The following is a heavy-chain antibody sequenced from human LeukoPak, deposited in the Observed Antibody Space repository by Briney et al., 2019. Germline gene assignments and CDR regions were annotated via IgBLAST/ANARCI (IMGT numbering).Heavy chain of an antibody. D-gene: IGHD5/OR15-5a*01. CDR2: IKSQDDGGTA. V-gene: IGHV3-15*01. CDR1: GCTFRHAW. CDR3: TTDSPRLPLPGTAT. J-gene: IGHJ4*02. Sequence: GGSLRLSWAASGCTFRHAWMNWVRQAPGKVLELVGRIKSQDDGGTADYGAPVRSRFSISRDDSKNTLFLQMKNLKTEDTAVYYCTTDSPRLPLPGTATWGQGTLVIVSS.